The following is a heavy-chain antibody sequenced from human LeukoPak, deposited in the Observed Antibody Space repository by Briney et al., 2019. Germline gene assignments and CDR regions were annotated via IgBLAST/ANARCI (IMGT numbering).Heavy chain of an antibody. Sequence: GGPLRLSCAASGFTFSSYAMSWVRQAPGKGLEWVSAIYGSCGSTYYADSVKGRFTISRDNSKNTLYLQMNSLRAEDTAVYYCAKGLPDMYYYYGMDVWGQGTTVTV. D-gene: IGHD2-15*01. V-gene: IGHV3-23*01. CDR3: AKGLPDMYYYYGMDV. J-gene: IGHJ6*02. CDR2: IYGSCGST. CDR1: GFTFSSYA.